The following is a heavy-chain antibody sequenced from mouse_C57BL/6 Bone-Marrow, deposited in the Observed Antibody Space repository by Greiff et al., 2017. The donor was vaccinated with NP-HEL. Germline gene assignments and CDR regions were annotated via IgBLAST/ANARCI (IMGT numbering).Heavy chain of an antibody. CDR3: ARWYYYGSGAMDY. V-gene: IGHV1-55*01. D-gene: IGHD1-1*01. Sequence: QVQLQQPGAELVKPGASVKMSCKASGYTFTSYWITWVKQRPGQGLEWIGDIYPGSGSTNYNEKFKSKATLTVDKSSSTAYMQLSSLTSEDSAVYYCARWYYYGSGAMDYWGQGTSVTVSS. CDR1: GYTFTSYW. CDR2: IYPGSGST. J-gene: IGHJ4*01.